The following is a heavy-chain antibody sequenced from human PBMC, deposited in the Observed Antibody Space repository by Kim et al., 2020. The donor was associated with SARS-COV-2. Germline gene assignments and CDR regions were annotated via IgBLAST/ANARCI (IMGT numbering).Heavy chain of an antibody. CDR3: ARATAVPTAYYYFDLDV. CDR1: GDSFNNFA. J-gene: IGHJ6*02. Sequence: SVKVSCKSSGDSFNNFAFTWVRQTPGRGLEWVGGITPLFGGSADYAQKFQDRLTITADASTSTVYMGLSSLTSTDTAIYYCARATAVPTAYYYFDLDVWGQGTPLTVAS. CDR2: ITPLFGGSA. D-gene: IGHD3-10*02. V-gene: IGHV1-69*13.